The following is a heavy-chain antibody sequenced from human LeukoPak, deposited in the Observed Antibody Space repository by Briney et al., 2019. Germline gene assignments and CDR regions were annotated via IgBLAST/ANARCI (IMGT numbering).Heavy chain of an antibody. D-gene: IGHD3-10*01. V-gene: IGHV4-30-4*01. CDR2: IYYSGST. Sequence: SQTLSLTCSVSGGSISSGDYYWSWIRQPPGKGLEWIGHIYYSGSTHHNPSLKSRVTISVDTSKNQFSLKLSSVTATDMAVYYYARSLLSAGSGSYGFDPWGQGTLVTVSS. J-gene: IGHJ5*02. CDR1: GGSISSGDYY. CDR3: ARSLLSAGSGSYGFDP.